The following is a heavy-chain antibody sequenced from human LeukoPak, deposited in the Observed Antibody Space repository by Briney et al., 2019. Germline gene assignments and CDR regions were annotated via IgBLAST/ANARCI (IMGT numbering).Heavy chain of an antibody. CDR1: GDSVTNYD. V-gene: IGHV4-4*09. CDR3: ARWAEYLLPFSYYYMDV. J-gene: IGHJ6*03. CDR2: IYARGST. D-gene: IGHD2-2*01. Sequence: SETLSLTCTVSGDSVTNYDWSWIRQAPGKGPEWIGNIYARGSTTYSPSLKSRVTTSIDTSKNHFSLRLTSVTAADAAVYYCARWAEYLLPFSYYYMDVWGKGTTVTVSS.